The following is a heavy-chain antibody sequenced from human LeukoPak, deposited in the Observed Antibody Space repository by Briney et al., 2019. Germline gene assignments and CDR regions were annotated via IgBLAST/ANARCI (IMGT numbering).Heavy chain of an antibody. V-gene: IGHV3-7*01. Sequence: GGSQRLSCATSGFTFNIYWMNWVRQAPGKGLEWVANINQDGSEKYYVDSVKGRFTISRDNAKSSLYLQMNSLRAEDTAVYYCAREYSGGDWGQGTLVTVSS. CDR2: INQDGSEK. J-gene: IGHJ4*02. D-gene: IGHD5-12*01. CDR3: AREYSGGD. CDR1: GFTFNIYW.